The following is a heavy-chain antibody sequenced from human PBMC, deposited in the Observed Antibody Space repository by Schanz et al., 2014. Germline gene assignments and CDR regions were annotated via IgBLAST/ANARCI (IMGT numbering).Heavy chain of an antibody. V-gene: IGHV3-23*01. J-gene: IGHJ4*02. CDR2: ITRQGTT. CDR1: GFTVNNYA. Sequence: EVQLLESGGRLVQPGGSLRLSCTVSGFTVNNYAMNWVRQAPGRGLEWVSGITRQGTTYYADFVKGRFSISRDLSSNTLYLQMNSLITDDSAIYYCAKDHTSSGCPAFDVWGQGTQVTVSS. CDR3: AKDHTSSGCPAFDV. D-gene: IGHD6-19*01.